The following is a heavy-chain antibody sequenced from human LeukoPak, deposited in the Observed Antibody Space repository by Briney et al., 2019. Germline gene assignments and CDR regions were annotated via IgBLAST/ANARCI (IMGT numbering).Heavy chain of an antibody. J-gene: IGHJ4*02. CDR2: INPSGVST. CDR1: GDTFTSNY. Sequence: VASVTVSCKASGDTFTSNYMHWVRQAPGQGLEWMGVINPSGVSTTYAQKFQGRVTVTRDTSTSTLELSSLRSEDTAVYYCASAYNWNDGLDYWGQGTLVTVSS. D-gene: IGHD1-20*01. V-gene: IGHV1-46*01. CDR3: ASAYNWNDGLDY.